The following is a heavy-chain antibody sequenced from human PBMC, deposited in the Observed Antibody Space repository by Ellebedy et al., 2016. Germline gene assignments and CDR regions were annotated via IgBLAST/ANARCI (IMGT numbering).Heavy chain of an antibody. CDR2: INSDGSTT. V-gene: IGHV3-74*01. D-gene: IGHD3-10*01. CDR3: ARGRPMVRGVMGIDY. CDR1: GFTFSSYW. Sequence: GGSLRLXXAASGFTFSSYWMHWVRQAPGKGLVWVSRINSDGSTTSYADSVKGRFTISRDNAKNTLYLQMNSLRVEDTAVYYCARGRPMVRGVMGIDYWGQGTLVTVSS. J-gene: IGHJ4*02.